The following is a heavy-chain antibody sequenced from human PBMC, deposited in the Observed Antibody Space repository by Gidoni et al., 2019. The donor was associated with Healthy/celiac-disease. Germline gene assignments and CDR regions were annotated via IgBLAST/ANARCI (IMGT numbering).Heavy chain of an antibody. Sequence: QVQLVESGGGVVQPGRSLRLSCAASGFPFSRYGMHWVRQAPGKGLEWVAVIWYDGSNKYYADSVKGRFTISRDNSKNTLYLQMNSLRAEDTAVYYCARSREQWENYYYYGMDVWGQGTTVTVSS. D-gene: IGHD1-26*01. CDR1: GFPFSRYG. CDR3: ARSREQWENYYYYGMDV. V-gene: IGHV3-33*01. J-gene: IGHJ6*02. CDR2: IWYDGSNK.